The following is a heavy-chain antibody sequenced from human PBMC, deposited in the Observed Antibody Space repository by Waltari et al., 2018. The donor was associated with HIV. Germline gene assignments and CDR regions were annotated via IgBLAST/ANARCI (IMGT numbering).Heavy chain of an antibody. CDR1: GGSISSGSYY. J-gene: IGHJ3*02. V-gene: IGHV4-61*02. Sequence: QVQLQESGPGLVKPSQTLSLTCTVSGGSISSGSYYWSWIRQPAGKGLEWIGRIYTSGSTNYNPSLKSRVTISVDTSKNQFSLKLSSVTAADTAVYYCARGSKKWLEDAFDIWGQGTMVTVSS. CDR2: IYTSGST. D-gene: IGHD3-22*01. CDR3: ARGSKKWLEDAFDI.